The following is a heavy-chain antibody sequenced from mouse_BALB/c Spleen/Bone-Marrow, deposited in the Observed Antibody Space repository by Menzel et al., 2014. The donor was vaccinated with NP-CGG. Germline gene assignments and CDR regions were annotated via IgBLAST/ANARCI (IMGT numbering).Heavy chain of an antibody. Sequence: EVHLVESGPELVKPGASVKMSCKASGYTFXSYVMHWVKQKPGQGLEWIGYINPYNDGTKYNEKFKGKATLTSDKSSSTAYMELSGLTSEDSAVYYCARSDGYYGAMDYWGQGTSVTVSS. D-gene: IGHD2-3*01. V-gene: IGHV1-14*01. CDR2: INPYNDGT. J-gene: IGHJ4*01. CDR3: ARSDGYYGAMDY. CDR1: GYTFXSYV.